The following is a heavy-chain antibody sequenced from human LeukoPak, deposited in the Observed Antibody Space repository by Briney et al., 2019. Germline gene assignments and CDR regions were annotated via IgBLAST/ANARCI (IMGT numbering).Heavy chain of an antibody. V-gene: IGHV3-21*01. CDR1: AFTFSSYS. CDR3: ARVAAMASLDAFDI. Sequence: GGSLRLSCAASAFTFSSYSMNWVRQAPGKGLEWVSSISSSGSYIYYADSVKGRFTISRDNAKNSLYLQMNSLRVYDTAVFYCARVAAMASLDAFDIWGQGTMVTVSS. J-gene: IGHJ3*02. D-gene: IGHD5-18*01. CDR2: ISSSGSYI.